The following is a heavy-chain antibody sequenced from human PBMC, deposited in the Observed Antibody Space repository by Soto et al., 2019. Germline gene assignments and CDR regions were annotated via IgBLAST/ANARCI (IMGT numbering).Heavy chain of an antibody. CDR3: ARIQAETTYYYYYGMDV. D-gene: IGHD1-1*01. J-gene: IGHJ6*02. CDR2: IDWDDDK. Sequence: GSGPTLVNPTQTLTLTCTFSGFSLSTSGMCVSWIRQPPGKALEWLALIDWDDDKYYSTSLKTRLTISKDTSKNQVVLTMTNMDPVDTATYYCARIQAETTYYYYYGMDVWGQGTTVTVSS. V-gene: IGHV2-70*01. CDR1: GFSLSTSGMC.